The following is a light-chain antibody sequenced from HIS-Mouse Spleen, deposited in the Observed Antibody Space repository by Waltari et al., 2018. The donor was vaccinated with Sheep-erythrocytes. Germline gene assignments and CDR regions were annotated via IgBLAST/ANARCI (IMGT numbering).Light chain of an antibody. Sequence: QSALTQPASVSGSPGQSITIPCTGTSSDVGRYNLVSWYQQHPGKAPQLMSYEVSKRPPGVHDRVSASKSGNTASLTISALQAEDEADYYCCSDAGSYKHVFATGTKVTVL. J-gene: IGLJ1*01. CDR2: EVS. CDR1: SSDVGRYNL. CDR3: CSDAGSYKHV. V-gene: IGLV2-23*02.